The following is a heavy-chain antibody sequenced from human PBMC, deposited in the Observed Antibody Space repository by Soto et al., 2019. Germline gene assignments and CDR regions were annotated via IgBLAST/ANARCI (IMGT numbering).Heavy chain of an antibody. D-gene: IGHD1-26*01. CDR1: GGSVSDKTYY. V-gene: IGHV4-61*01. Sequence: SETLSLTCSVSGGSVSDKTYYWSWIRQPPGKRLEWIGYVYYSGTTNYNPSLKSRVTISVDLSKNQFSLQLNSVTPEDTAVYYCARGSSRVGGLYYYYGMDVWGQGTTVTVSS. CDR2: VYYSGTT. CDR3: ARGSSRVGGLYYYYGMDV. J-gene: IGHJ6*02.